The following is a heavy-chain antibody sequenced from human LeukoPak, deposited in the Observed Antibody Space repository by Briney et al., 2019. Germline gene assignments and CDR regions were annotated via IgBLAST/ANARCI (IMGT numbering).Heavy chain of an antibody. J-gene: IGHJ4*02. CDR1: GFTVSSNY. V-gene: IGHV3-53*01. CDR3: AGAIAAPRDYFDY. D-gene: IGHD6-13*01. Sequence: PGGSLRLSCAASGFTVSSNYMSWVRQAPGKGLEWVSVIYSGGSTYYADSVKGRFTISRDNSKNTLYLQMNSLRAEDTAVYYCAGAIAAPRDYFDYWGQGTLVTVSS. CDR2: IYSGGST.